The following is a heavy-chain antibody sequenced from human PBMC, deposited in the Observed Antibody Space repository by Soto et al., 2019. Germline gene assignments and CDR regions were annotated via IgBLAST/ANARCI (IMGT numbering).Heavy chain of an antibody. Sequence: QVQLQQSGPGLVKPSQTLSLTCAISGDSVSSNSAAWNWIRLSPSRGLEWLGRTYYRSKWDSVYAQSVKSRISINPDTSKNQFSLQLNSVTPDDTAIYYCARGPGSLRPWGQGTLVTVSS. V-gene: IGHV6-1*01. CDR3: ARGPGSLRP. J-gene: IGHJ5*02. CDR1: GDSVSSNSAA. D-gene: IGHD1-1*01. CDR2: TYYRSKWDS.